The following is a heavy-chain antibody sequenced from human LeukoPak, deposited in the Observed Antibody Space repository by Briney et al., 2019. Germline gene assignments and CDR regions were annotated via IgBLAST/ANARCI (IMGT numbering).Heavy chain of an antibody. CDR1: GDTFTNNG. V-gene: IGHV1-18*01. CDR2: ISGYNGNT. J-gene: IGHJ3*02. Sequence: ASVKVSCKTSGDTFTNNGITWVRQAPGQGLDWMGWISGYNGNTNYAQKFQGRATMTIDTSTTTAYMELRSLKSDDTAVYYCARPRAVASLDIWGQGTMVTVSS. D-gene: IGHD6-19*01. CDR3: ARPRAVASLDI.